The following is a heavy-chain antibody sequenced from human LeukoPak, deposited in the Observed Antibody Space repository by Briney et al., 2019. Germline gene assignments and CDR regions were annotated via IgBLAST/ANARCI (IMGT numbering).Heavy chain of an antibody. CDR2: ISAYNGNT. Sequence: ASVKVSCKASGYTFTSYGISWVRQAPGQGLEWMGWISAYNGNTNYAQKLQGRVTMTTDTSTSTAYMELRSLRSDDTAVYYCARVIPPGGYYDSSGYQGNWGQGTKVTVSS. CDR1: GYTFTSYG. CDR3: ARVIPPGGYYDSSGYQGN. V-gene: IGHV1-18*01. J-gene: IGHJ3*01. D-gene: IGHD3-22*01.